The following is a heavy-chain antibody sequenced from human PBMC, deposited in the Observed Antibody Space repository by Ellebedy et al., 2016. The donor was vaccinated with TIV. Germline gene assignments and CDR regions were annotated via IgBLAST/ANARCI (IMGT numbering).Heavy chain of an antibody. CDR1: GFTFSTYA. CDR3: ASQAFDY. J-gene: IGHJ4*02. Sequence: GESLKISCTASASGFTFSTYALDWVRQAPGKGLEWVAIISSDGSNKNYADSVKGRFTISRDNSKNTVYLQMNSLRAEDTAVYFCASQAFDYWGQGTLVTVSS. CDR2: ISSDGSNK. V-gene: IGHV3-30*01.